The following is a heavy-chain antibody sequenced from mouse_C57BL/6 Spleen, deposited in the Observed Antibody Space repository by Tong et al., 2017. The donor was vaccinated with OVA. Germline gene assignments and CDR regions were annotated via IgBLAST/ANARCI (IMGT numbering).Heavy chain of an antibody. CDR3: ARGITTVVATDY. D-gene: IGHD1-1*01. CDR1: GYTFTDYN. V-gene: IGHV1-39*01. J-gene: IGHJ2*01. Sequence: EVQLQESGPELVKPGASVKIPCKASGYTFTDYNMDWVKQSHGKSLEWIGVINPNYGTTSYNQKFKGKATLTVDQSSSTAYMQLNSLTSEDSAVYYCARGITTVVATDYWGQGTTLTVSS. CDR2: INPNYGTT.